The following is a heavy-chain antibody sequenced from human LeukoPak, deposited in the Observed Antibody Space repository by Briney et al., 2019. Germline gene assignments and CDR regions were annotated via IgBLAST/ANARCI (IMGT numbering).Heavy chain of an antibody. D-gene: IGHD6-13*01. CDR2: IIPIFGTA. CDR1: GGTFSSYA. Sequence: ASVKVSCKASGGTFSSYAISWVRQAPGQGLEWMGGIIPIFGTANYAQKFQGRVTITADESTSTAYMELRSLRSDDTAVYYCARLPSQRYSSSWEPFQYYYYGMDVWGQGTTVTVSS. CDR3: ARLPSQRYSSSWEPFQYYYYGMDV. V-gene: IGHV1-69*13. J-gene: IGHJ6*02.